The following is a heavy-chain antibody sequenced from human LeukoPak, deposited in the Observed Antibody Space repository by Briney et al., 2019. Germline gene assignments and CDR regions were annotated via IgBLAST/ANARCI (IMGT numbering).Heavy chain of an antibody. V-gene: IGHV4-34*01. D-gene: IGHD2-2*01. CDR3: ARIGLGSSEDY. Sequence: SETLSLTCAVYGGSFSGYYWSWIRQPPGKGLEWIGSIYHSGSTYYNPSLKSRVTISVDTSNNQFSLRLNSVTAADTAVYYCARIGLGSSEDYWGQGTLVTVSS. J-gene: IGHJ4*02. CDR2: IYHSGST. CDR1: GGSFSGYY.